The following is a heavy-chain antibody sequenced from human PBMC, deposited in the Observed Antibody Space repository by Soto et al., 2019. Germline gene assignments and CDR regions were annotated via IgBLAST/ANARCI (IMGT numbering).Heavy chain of an antibody. J-gene: IGHJ4*02. Sequence: EVQLVESGGGLVKPGGSLRLSCAASGFTFSSYSMNWVRQAPGKGLEWVSSISSSSSYIYYADSVKGRFTISRDNAKNSLYLQMNSLRAEDKSVYYCARYGGNYYDSSGYYWDYWGQGTLVTVSS. CDR3: ARYGGNYYDSSGYYWDY. CDR1: GFTFSSYS. CDR2: ISSSSSYI. D-gene: IGHD3-22*01. V-gene: IGHV3-21*01.